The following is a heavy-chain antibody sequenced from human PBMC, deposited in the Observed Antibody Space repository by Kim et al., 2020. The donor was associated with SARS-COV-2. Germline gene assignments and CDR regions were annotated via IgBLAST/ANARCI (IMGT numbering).Heavy chain of an antibody. D-gene: IGHD2-2*01. V-gene: IGHV4-31*03. J-gene: IGHJ6*02. CDR2: IYYSGST. Sequence: SETLSLTCTVSGGSISSGGYYWSWIRQHPGKGLEGIGYIYYSGSTHYNPSLKSRVTISVETSKNQFSLNLSSVTDADMAVYYCAGDNQAEGNYYYYGMDGWGQGPTATASS. CDR3: AGDNQAEGNYYYYGMDG. CDR1: GGSISSGGYY.